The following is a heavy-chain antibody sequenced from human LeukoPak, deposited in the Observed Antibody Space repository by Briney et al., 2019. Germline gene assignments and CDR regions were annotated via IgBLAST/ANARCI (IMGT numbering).Heavy chain of an antibody. CDR2: VYQSGTT. CDR3: ARIFIGNGYSSYFDC. V-gene: IGHV4-38-2*02. J-gene: IGHJ4*02. Sequence: SETLSLTCTVSGFSISSGHYWGWVRQPPGAGLEWIGSVYQSGTTYYNPSPKSRVTTSVDMSKNQFSLRLRPVTAADTAVYYCARIFIGNGYSSYFDCWGQGTLVTVSS. CDR1: GFSISSGHY. D-gene: IGHD5-18*01.